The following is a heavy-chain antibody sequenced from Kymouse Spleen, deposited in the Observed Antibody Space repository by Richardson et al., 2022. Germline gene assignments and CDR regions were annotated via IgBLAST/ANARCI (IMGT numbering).Heavy chain of an antibody. CDR1: GFTFSNAW. V-gene: IGHV3-15*01. D-gene: IGHD1-7*01. J-gene: IGHJ3*02. CDR2: IKSKTDGGTT. Sequence: EVQLVESGGGLVKPGGSLRLSCAASGFTFSNAWMSWVRQAPGKGLEWVGRIKSKTDGGTTDYAAPVKGRFTISRDDSKNTLYLQMNSLKTEDTAVYYCTTGITGTVCAFDIWGQGTMVTVSS. CDR3: TTGITGTVCAFDI.